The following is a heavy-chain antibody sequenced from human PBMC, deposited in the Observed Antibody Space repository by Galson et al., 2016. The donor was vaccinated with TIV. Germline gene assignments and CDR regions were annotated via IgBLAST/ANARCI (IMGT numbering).Heavy chain of an antibody. V-gene: IGHV6-1*01. CDR3: ARATPSVFGIIMTLDS. Sequence: YAISGDSVSSNSAAWNWIRQSPSRGLEWLGRTYYRSKWYNDCALSVKSRITINPDTSKDQFSLQLNSVTPEDTAVYYCARATPSVFGIIMTLDSWGQGTLVTVSS. CDR2: TYYRSKWYN. D-gene: IGHD3-16*01. CDR1: GDSVSSNSAA. J-gene: IGHJ4*02.